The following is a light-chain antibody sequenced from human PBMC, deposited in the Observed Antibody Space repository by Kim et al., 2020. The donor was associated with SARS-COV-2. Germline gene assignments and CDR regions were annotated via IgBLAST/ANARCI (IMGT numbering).Light chain of an antibody. V-gene: IGLV2-11*01. CDR3: CSYAGSYTYV. Sequence: GHSVAISCTGTSSDVGGYNYVSWYQQHPGKAPKLMIYDVSKRPSGVPDRFSGSKSGNTASLTISGLQAKDEADYYCCSYAGSYTYVFGTGTKVTVL. CDR2: DVS. J-gene: IGLJ1*01. CDR1: SSDVGGYNY.